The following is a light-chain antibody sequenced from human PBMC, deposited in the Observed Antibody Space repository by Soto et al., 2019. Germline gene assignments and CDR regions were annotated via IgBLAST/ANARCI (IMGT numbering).Light chain of an antibody. CDR1: SSDVGTYNL. Sequence: QSALTQPASVSGSPGQSITISCTGTSSDVGTYNLVSWYQQHPGKAPKLMFYEGTKRPSGVSNRFSGSRSGNTASLTIFDLQAEDEADYYCASWDDSLNGVVFGGGTKLTVL. V-gene: IGLV2-23*01. CDR3: ASWDDSLNGVV. J-gene: IGLJ2*01. CDR2: EGT.